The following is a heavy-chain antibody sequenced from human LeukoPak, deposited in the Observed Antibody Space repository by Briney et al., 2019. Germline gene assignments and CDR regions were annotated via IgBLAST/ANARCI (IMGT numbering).Heavy chain of an antibody. CDR1: GGSISSGGYY. J-gene: IGHJ4*02. CDR3: ARNQGYGDSFYFDY. Sequence: PSQTLSLTCTVSGGSISSGGYYWSWIRQPPGKGLEWIGYICHSGSTYYNPSLKSRVTISVDRSKNQFSLKLSSVTAADTAVYYCARNQGYGDSFYFDYWGQGTLVTVSS. V-gene: IGHV4-30-2*01. CDR2: ICHSGST. D-gene: IGHD4-17*01.